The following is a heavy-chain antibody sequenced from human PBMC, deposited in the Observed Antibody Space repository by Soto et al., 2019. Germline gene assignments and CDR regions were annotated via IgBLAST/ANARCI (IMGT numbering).Heavy chain of an antibody. CDR3: AKDTYSGGWPSFSYFAY. V-gene: IGHV3-9*01. CDR2: ISWNSGSI. Sequence: EVQLVESGGGLVQPGRSLRLSCAASGFTFDDYAMHWVRQAPGNGLEWVSGISWNSGSIGYADSVKGRFTISRDNAKNSLYLQMNMLRAEDTALYSCAKDTYSGGWPSFSYFAYWGQGTLVTVAS. CDR1: GFTFDDYA. J-gene: IGHJ4*02. D-gene: IGHD6-19*01.